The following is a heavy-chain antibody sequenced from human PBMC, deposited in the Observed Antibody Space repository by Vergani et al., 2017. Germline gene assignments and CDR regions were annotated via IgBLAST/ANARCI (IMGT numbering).Heavy chain of an antibody. Sequence: QVQLVQSGTEVKKPGASVKVSCKASGYTFSIDYMHWVRQAPGQGLEWMGIINPSDGATSYAQKFQGRITMTRDTFTSTVYMERSSLSSEDTAVYDCARGVTVGASFDYWGQGTLVTVSS. CDR1: GYTFSIDY. V-gene: IGHV1-46*01. D-gene: IGHD1-26*01. CDR3: ARGVTVGASFDY. J-gene: IGHJ4*02. CDR2: INPSDGAT.